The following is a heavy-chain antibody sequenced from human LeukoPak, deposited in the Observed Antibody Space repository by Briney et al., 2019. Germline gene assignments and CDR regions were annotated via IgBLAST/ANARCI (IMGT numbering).Heavy chain of an antibody. Sequence: SETLSLTCAVYGGSFSGYYWSWIRQPPGKGLEWIGEINHSGSTHYNPSLKSRVTISVDTSKNQFSLKVSSVTAADTAVYYCARVGCSSSSCNVSYYYHYYYMDVWGKGTTVTVSS. CDR2: INHSGST. CDR1: GGSFSGYY. J-gene: IGHJ6*03. V-gene: IGHV4-34*01. CDR3: ARVGCSSSSCNVSYYYHYYYMDV. D-gene: IGHD2-2*01.